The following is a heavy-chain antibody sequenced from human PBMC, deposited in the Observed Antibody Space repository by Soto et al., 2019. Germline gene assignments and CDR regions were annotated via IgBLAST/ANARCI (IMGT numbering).Heavy chain of an antibody. CDR3: ARGRYGDY. Sequence: QVHLVQSGAEVKKPWASVKVSCRGSGYLCTSYGTTWVRQAPGQGLEWMGWISADNGNTNYAQKLHGRVTMTRDTTTSTAYMELRNLISDDTAVYYCARGRYGDYWGQGALVTVSS. CDR1: GYLCTSYG. D-gene: IGHD1-1*01. CDR2: ISADNGNT. V-gene: IGHV1-18*01. J-gene: IGHJ4*02.